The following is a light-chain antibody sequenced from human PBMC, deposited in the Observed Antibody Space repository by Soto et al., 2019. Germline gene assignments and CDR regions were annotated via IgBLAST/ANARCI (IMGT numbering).Light chain of an antibody. V-gene: IGKV1-39*01. J-gene: IGKJ3*01. CDR1: QSISSY. CDR2: AAS. Sequence: DIPMTQSPSSLSASVGDRVTITCRASQSISSYLNWYQQKPGKAPKLLIYAASSLQSGVPSRFSGSGSGTDFTLTISSLQPEDFATYYCQQSYTVFTFGPGPKVDI. CDR3: QQSYTVFT.